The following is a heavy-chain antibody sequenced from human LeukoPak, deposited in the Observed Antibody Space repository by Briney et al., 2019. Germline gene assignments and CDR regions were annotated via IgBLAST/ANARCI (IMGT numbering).Heavy chain of an antibody. CDR2: ISAYNGNT. V-gene: IGHV1-18*01. Sequence: ASVKVSCKASGYTFTSYGISWVRQAPGQGLEWMGWISAYNGNTNYAQKLQGRVTMTTDTSTSTAYMELRSLRSDDTAVYYCARDSPLKQQLVELYWGQGTLVTVSS. CDR3: ARDSPLKQQLVELY. D-gene: IGHD6-13*01. CDR1: GYTFTSYG. J-gene: IGHJ4*02.